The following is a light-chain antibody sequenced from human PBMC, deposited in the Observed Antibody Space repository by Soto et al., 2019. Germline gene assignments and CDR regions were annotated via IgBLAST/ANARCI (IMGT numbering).Light chain of an antibody. J-gene: IGLJ1*01. CDR1: STDVGASNN. CDR2: DVS. Sequence: QSVLTQPRSVSGSHGQSVTISCTGTSTDVGASNNVSWYQQLPGRAPKLMIYDVSERPSGVPDRFSGSKSGNTASLTISGLQADDEADYYCCSYAVTFYVFGTGTKGTVL. V-gene: IGLV2-11*01. CDR3: CSYAVTFYV.